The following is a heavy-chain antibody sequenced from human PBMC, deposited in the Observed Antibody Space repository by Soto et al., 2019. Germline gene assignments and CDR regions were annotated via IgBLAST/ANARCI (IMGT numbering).Heavy chain of an antibody. Sequence: QVHLVQSGAEVKKPGASVKVSCKGSGYDFTTYGITWVRQAPGQGLEWMAWISAHNGNTDYEQKLQGRVTVTRDISTSTAYMELRSLRSDDTAVYYCARGRYGDYWGQGALVTVSS. J-gene: IGHJ4*02. CDR3: ARGRYGDY. V-gene: IGHV1-18*01. D-gene: IGHD1-1*01. CDR2: ISAHNGNT. CDR1: GYDFTTYG.